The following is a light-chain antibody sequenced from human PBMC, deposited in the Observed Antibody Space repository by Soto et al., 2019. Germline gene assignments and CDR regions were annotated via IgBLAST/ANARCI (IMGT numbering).Light chain of an antibody. CDR2: AAS. CDR1: QDISSF. J-gene: IGKJ1*01. Sequence: DIQLTQSPSFLSASVGDRVTITCRASQDISSFLAWCQQKPGEAPKLLISAASTLQSGVPSRFSGSGSGTEFTLTISSLQPEDFATYYCQQFNSYPLTFGQGPKVDIK. CDR3: QQFNSYPLT. V-gene: IGKV1-9*01.